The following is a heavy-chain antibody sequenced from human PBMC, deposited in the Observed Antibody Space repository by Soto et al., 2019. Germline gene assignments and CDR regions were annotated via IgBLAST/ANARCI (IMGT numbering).Heavy chain of an antibody. V-gene: IGHV4-30-4*01. D-gene: IGHD3-22*01. J-gene: IGHJ6*02. CDR2: IYYSGST. CDR1: GGSISSGDYY. Sequence: SETLSLTCTVSGGSISSGDYYWSWIRQPPGKGLEWIGYIYYSGSTYYNPSLKSRVTISVDTSKNQFSLKLSSVTAADTAVYYCARDYDSSGYYFMSGYYGMDVWGQGTTVTVSS. CDR3: ARDYDSSGYYFMSGYYGMDV.